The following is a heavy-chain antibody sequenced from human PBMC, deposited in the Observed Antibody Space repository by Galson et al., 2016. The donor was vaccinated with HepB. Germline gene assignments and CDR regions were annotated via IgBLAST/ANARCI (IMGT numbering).Heavy chain of an antibody. CDR2: IDWDGDK. Sequence: PALVKPTQTLTLTCVFSGFSLTTSGMCVTWIRQAPGKALEWLAMIDWDGDKFYSTSLRTSPTIPRDISKREVVLSMTDVDPDDRGTYFCARMNGYYDFDYWGQGTPVTVS. V-gene: IGHV2-70*13. CDR3: ARMNGYYDFDY. D-gene: IGHD5-18*01. CDR1: GFSLTTSGMC. J-gene: IGHJ4*02.